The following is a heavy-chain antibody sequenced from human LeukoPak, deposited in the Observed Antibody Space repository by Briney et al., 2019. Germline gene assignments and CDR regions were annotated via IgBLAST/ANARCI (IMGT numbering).Heavy chain of an antibody. V-gene: IGHV3-48*04. CDR3: ARGLTV. J-gene: IGHJ4*02. CDR2: ISSSISTI. D-gene: IGHD4-17*01. CDR1: GFTFSTYS. Sequence: GGSLRLSCAASGFTFSTYSMNWVRQAPGKGLEWVSYISSSISTIYCADSVKGRFTISRDNAKNSLYLRMNRLRAEDTAVYYCARGLTVWGQGTLVTVSS.